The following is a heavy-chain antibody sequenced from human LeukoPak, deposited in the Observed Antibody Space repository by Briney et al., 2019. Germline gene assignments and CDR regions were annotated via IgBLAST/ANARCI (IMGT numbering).Heavy chain of an antibody. J-gene: IGHJ5*02. V-gene: IGHV3-9*01. D-gene: IGHD6-19*01. CDR3: AVHNIAVAGSWYNWFDP. CDR2: ISWNSGSI. Sequence: GGSLRLSCAASGFTFDDYAMHWVRQAPGKGLEWVSGISWNSGSIGYADSVKGRFTISRDNAKNSLYLQMNSLRAEDTALYYCAVHNIAVAGSWYNWFDPWGQGTLVTVSS. CDR1: GFTFDDYA.